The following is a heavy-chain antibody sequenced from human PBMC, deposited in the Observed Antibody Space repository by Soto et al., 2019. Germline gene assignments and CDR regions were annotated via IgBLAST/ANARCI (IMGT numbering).Heavy chain of an antibody. J-gene: IGHJ6*02. CDR1: GGTFSSYT. CDR2: IIPILGIA. D-gene: IGHD6-13*01. V-gene: IGHV1-69*04. CDR3: ARDRQQLVTRNYYYYYGMDV. Sequence: ASVKVSCKASGGTFSSYTISWVRQAPGQGLEWMGRIIPILGIANYAQKFQGRVTITADKSTSTAYMELSSLRSEDTAVYYCARDRQQLVTRNYYYYYGMDVWGQGTTVTVSS.